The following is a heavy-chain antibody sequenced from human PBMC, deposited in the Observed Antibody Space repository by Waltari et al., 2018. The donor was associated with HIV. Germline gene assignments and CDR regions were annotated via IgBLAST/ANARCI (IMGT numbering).Heavy chain of an antibody. CDR1: GFNFDDYG. CDR3: ARDYGSGSYYNY. J-gene: IGHJ4*02. CDR2: INWKGGST. D-gene: IGHD3-10*01. Sequence: EVQLVESGGGVVRPGGSLRLSCVASGFNFDDYGMSWVRQAPGKGVEGVSGINWKGGSTGYADSVKGRFSISRDNAKNSLYLQMNSLRAEDTALYYCARDYGSGSYYNYWGQGTLVTVSS. V-gene: IGHV3-20*04.